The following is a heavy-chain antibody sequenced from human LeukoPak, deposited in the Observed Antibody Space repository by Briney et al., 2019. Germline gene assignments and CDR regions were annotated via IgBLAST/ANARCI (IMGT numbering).Heavy chain of an antibody. CDR3: TTVTMVRGLRGYFDS. CDR1: GITFNNAW. D-gene: IGHD3-10*01. V-gene: IGHV3-15*01. J-gene: IGHJ4*02. CDR2: LKGNSDGGTT. Sequence: GGSLRLSCVASGITFNNAWMAWVRQAPGKGLEWVGRLKGNSDGGTTDYAAPVKGRFTISRDDSKNTLYLQMHSLQIEDTAMYYCTTVTMVRGLRGYFDSWGQGTLVTVSS.